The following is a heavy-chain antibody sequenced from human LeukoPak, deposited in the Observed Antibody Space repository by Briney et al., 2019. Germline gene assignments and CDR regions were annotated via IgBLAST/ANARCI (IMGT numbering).Heavy chain of an antibody. CDR2: IWYDGSNK. V-gene: IGHV3-33*01. CDR1: GFTFSSYG. J-gene: IGHJ4*02. D-gene: IGHD2-15*01. Sequence: GGSLRLSCAASGFTFSSYGMHWVRQAPGKGLEWVAVIWYDGSNKYYAGSVKGRFTISRDNSKNTLYLQMNSLRAEDTAVYYCARDAASGGFDSWGQGILVTVSS. CDR3: ARDAASGGFDS.